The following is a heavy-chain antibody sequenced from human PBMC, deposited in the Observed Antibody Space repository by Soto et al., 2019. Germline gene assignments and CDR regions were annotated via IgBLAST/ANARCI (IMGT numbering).Heavy chain of an antibody. J-gene: IGHJ4*02. D-gene: IGHD3-3*01. CDR1: GFTFSSYG. Sequence: QVQLVESGGGVVQPGRSLRLSCAASGFTFSSYGMHWVRQAPGKGLEWVAVISYDGNDKYYADSVKGRFTISRDKSKNTLYLQINSLRPEDTAVYYCAKVATGITIFGALDYWGQGTLVTVSS. V-gene: IGHV3-30*18. CDR2: ISYDGNDK. CDR3: AKVATGITIFGALDY.